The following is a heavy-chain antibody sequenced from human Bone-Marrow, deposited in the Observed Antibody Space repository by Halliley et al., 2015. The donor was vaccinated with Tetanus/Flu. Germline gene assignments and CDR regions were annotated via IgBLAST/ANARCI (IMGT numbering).Heavy chain of an antibody. CDR3: ARHFPGGAYDI. CDR2: ISYSGST. Sequence: LRLSCTVSGDSTSSYFCSWIRQPPGKGLEWIGYISYSGSTNYNPSLKSRVTISVDTSKNQFSLKLTSVSAADTAVYYCARHFPGGAYDIWGQGTMVTVSS. V-gene: IGHV4-59*08. D-gene: IGHD3-16*01. J-gene: IGHJ3*02. CDR1: GDSTSSYF.